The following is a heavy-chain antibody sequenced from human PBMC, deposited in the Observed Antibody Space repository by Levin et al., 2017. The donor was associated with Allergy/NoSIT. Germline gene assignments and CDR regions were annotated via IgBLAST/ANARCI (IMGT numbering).Heavy chain of an antibody. CDR3: ARGDYYDSSGDYLFDY. V-gene: IGHV1-2*02. CDR2: INPNSGGT. J-gene: IGHJ4*02. D-gene: IGHD3-22*01. Sequence: ASVKVSCKASGYTFTGYYMHWVRQAPGQGLEWMGWINPNSGGTNYAQKFQGRVTMTRDTSISTAYMELSRLRSDDTAVYYCARGDYYDSSGDYLFDYWGQGTLVTVSS. CDR1: GYTFTGYY.